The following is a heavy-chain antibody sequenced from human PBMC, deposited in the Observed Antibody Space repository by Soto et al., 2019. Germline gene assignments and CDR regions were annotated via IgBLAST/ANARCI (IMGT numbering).Heavy chain of an antibody. J-gene: IGHJ5*01. CDR2: ISRDGSYI. Sequence: QVQLVESGGGEVQPGGSLILSCAASGFTFSRHAIHWVRLTPGRGLEWVLAISRDGSYIYYTDSVKGRFTVSRDNSKNTVFVQMNRLIPDDTALYFCARTRNGGVADSFDSWGQGTRVTVSS. D-gene: IGHD3-3*01. CDR3: ARTRNGGVADSFDS. CDR1: GFTFSRHA. V-gene: IGHV3-30*04.